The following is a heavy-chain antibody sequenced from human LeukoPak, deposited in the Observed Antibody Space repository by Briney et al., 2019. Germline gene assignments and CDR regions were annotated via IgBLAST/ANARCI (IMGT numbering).Heavy chain of an antibody. D-gene: IGHD3-10*01. CDR3: ARAGWIITSGIDY. J-gene: IGHJ4*02. Sequence: SETLSLTCGVSGYSISRGYYWAWIRQPPGKGLEWIGTIYHTGSTYYTPSLGSRVTISVDTSKNEFALNLNSVTAADTAVYYCARAGWIITSGIDYWGQGALVTVSS. CDR1: GYSISRGYY. V-gene: IGHV4-38-2*01. CDR2: IYHTGST.